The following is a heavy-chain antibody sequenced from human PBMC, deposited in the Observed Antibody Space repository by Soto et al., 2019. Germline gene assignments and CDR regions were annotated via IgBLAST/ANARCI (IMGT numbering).Heavy chain of an antibody. CDR2: ISYDGSNK. Sequence: GGSLRLSCAASGFTFSSYAMHWVRQAPGKGLEWVAVISYDGSNKYYADSVKGRFTISRDNSKNTLYLQMNSLRAEDTAVYYCARGEDSSGWLRRYYYYGMDVWGQGTTVTVSS. CDR3: ARGEDSSGWLRRYYYYGMDV. CDR1: GFTFSSYA. J-gene: IGHJ6*02. D-gene: IGHD6-19*01. V-gene: IGHV3-30-3*01.